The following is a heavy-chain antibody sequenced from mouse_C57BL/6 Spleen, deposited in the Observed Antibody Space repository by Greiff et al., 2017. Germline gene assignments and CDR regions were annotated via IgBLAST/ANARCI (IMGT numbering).Heavy chain of an antibody. CDR3: ARRDGNLYAMDY. J-gene: IGHJ4*01. Sequence: VQLQQSGPELVKPGASVKISCKASGYAFSSSWMNWVKQRPGQGLEWIGRIYPGDGDTNYNGKFKGKATLTADKSSSTAYMQLSSLTSEDSAVYFCARRDGNLYAMDYWGQGTSVTVSS. V-gene: IGHV1-82*01. CDR2: IYPGDGDT. CDR1: GYAFSSSW. D-gene: IGHD1-1*01.